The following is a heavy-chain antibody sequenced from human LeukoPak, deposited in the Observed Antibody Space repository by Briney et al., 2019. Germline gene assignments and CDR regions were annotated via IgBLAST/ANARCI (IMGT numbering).Heavy chain of an antibody. V-gene: IGHV5-51*01. D-gene: IGHD1-26*01. J-gene: IGHJ4*02. CDR2: IYPGESNT. Sequence: GESLKISCKGSGYSFINYWIGWVRKMPGKGLEWMGIIYPGESNTRYSPSFQGQVTISADKSISTAYLQWSSLKASDTAMYYCARNSGTENNFDYWGQGTLVIVSS. CDR1: GYSFINYW. CDR3: ARNSGTENNFDY.